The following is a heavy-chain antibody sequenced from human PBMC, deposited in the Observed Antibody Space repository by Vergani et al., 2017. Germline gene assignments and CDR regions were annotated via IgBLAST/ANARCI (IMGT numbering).Heavy chain of an antibody. D-gene: IGHD3-3*01. CDR2: IYYSGST. CDR3: ARVGDTNWFDP. Sequence: QVQLQESGPGLVKPSETLSLTCTVSGGSVSSGSYYWSWIRQPPGKGLEWIGYIYYSGSTNYNPSLKSRVTISVDTSKNQFSLKLSSVTAADTAVYYCARVGDTNWFDPWGQGTLVTVSS. J-gene: IGHJ5*02. V-gene: IGHV4-61*01. CDR1: GGSVSSGSYY.